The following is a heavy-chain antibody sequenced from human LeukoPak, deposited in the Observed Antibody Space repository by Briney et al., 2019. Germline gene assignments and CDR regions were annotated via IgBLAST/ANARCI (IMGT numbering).Heavy chain of an antibody. V-gene: IGHV4-39*01. CDR2: IYYSGST. CDR1: GGSVSSGSYY. Sequence: PSETLSLTCTVSGGSVSSGSYYWGWIRQPPGKGLEWIGSIYYSGSTYYNPSLKSRVTISVDTSKNQFSLKLSSVTAADTAVYYCARQAEAFWSGYYSWFDPWGQGTLVTVSS. D-gene: IGHD3-3*01. J-gene: IGHJ5*02. CDR3: ARQAEAFWSGYYSWFDP.